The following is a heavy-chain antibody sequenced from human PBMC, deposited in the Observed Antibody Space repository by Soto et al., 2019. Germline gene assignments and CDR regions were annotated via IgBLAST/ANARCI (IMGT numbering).Heavy chain of an antibody. J-gene: IGHJ4*02. CDR2: INVYNGNT. Sequence: GASVKVSCKASGYTFTSNSIGWVRQAPGQGLEWVGWINVYNGNTKYAQQLQGRVTLTTDTSTSTAYMDLRSLRSDDTAVYYCARISSASSGWLADYWGQGPLVTVSS. CDR1: GYTFTSNS. D-gene: IGHD6-19*01. V-gene: IGHV1-18*04. CDR3: ARISSASSGWLADY.